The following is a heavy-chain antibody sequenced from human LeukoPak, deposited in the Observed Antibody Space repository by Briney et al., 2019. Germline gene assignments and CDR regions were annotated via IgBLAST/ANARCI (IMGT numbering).Heavy chain of an antibody. CDR3: ARGSGWELHFDY. Sequence: SEALSLTCAVSGGSISSSNWWSWVRQPPGKGLEWIGEIYHSGSTNYNPSLKSQVTISVDKSKNQFSLKLSSVTAADTAVYYCARGSGWELHFDYWGQGTLVTVSS. J-gene: IGHJ4*02. CDR1: GGSISSSNW. V-gene: IGHV4-4*02. D-gene: IGHD1-26*01. CDR2: IYHSGST.